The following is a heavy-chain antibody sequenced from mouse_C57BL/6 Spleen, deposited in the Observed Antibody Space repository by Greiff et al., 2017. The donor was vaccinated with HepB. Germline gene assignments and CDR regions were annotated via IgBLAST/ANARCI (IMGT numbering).Heavy chain of an antibody. V-gene: IGHV1-15*01. J-gene: IGHJ3*01. Sequence: VQLVESGAELVRPGASVTLSCKASGYTFTDYEMHWVKQTPVHGLEWIGAIDPETGGTAYNQKFKGKAILTADKSSSTAYMELRSLTSEDSAVYYCTRLANWAWFAYWGQGTLVTVSA. CDR3: TRLANWAWFAY. D-gene: IGHD4-1*01. CDR2: IDPETGGT. CDR1: GYTFTDYE.